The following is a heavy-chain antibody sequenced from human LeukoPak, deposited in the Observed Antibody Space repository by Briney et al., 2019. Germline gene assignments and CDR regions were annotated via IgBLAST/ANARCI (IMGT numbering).Heavy chain of an antibody. Sequence: ASVKVSCKASGYTFTSYGISWVRQAPGQGLEWMGWISAYNGNTNYAQKLQGRVTMTTDTSTSTAYMELRSLRSDDTAVYYCARGSLEGGNYYDSSGYLAYNWFDPWGQGTLVTVSS. CDR2: ISAYNGNT. CDR1: GYTFTSYG. J-gene: IGHJ5*02. V-gene: IGHV1-18*01. CDR3: ARGSLEGGNYYDSSGYLAYNWFDP. D-gene: IGHD3-22*01.